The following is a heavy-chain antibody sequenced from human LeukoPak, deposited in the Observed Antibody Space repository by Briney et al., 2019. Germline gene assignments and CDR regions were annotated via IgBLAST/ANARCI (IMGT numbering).Heavy chain of an antibody. V-gene: IGHV1-2*02. Sequence: GASVKVSCKASGYTFTGYHMHWVRQAPGQGLEWMGWINPNSGGTNYAQKFQGRVTMTRDTSITTAYMELSRLSSDDTAVYYCARAGPEQFGGYSAMNSWGQGTLVTVSS. CDR1: GYTFTGYH. CDR3: ARAGPEQFGGYSAMNS. J-gene: IGHJ4*02. CDR2: INPNSGGT. D-gene: IGHD4-23*01.